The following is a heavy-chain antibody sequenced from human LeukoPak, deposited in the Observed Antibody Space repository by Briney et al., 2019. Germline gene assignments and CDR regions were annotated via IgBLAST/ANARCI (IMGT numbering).Heavy chain of an antibody. CDR3: ARGGGSGSYYKRELDY. V-gene: IGHV3-7*01. CDR2: IKEEGSEK. D-gene: IGHD3-10*01. Sequence: GGSLRLFCAASGITFSNSWMCWVRQAPGKGLEWVANIKEEGSEKYYVDSVKGRFTISRDNAKNSLYLQMNSLRAEDTAVYYCARGGGSGSYYKRELDYWGQGTLVTVSS. J-gene: IGHJ4*02. CDR1: GITFSNSW.